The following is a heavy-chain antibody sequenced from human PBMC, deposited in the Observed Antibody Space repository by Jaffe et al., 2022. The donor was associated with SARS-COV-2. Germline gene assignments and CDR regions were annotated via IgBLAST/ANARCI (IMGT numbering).Heavy chain of an antibody. D-gene: IGHD5-12*01. CDR3: AKDLDGDGDNYAAVGFQH. CDR1: GFTFSSYA. J-gene: IGHJ1*01. V-gene: IGHV3-23*01. CDR2: ISGSGGST. Sequence: EVQLLESGGGLIQPGGSLRLSCAASGFTFSSYAMNWVRQAPGKGLEWVSGISGSGGSTYYADSVKGRFSISRDNSKNTLSLQMNSLRAEDTALYYCAKDLDGDGDNYAAVGFQHWGQGTLITVSS.